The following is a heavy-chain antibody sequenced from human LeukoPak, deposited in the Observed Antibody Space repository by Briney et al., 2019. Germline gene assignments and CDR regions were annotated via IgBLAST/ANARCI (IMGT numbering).Heavy chain of an antibody. V-gene: IGHV4-38-2*02. J-gene: IGHJ4*02. CDR1: GYSISSGYY. D-gene: IGHD2-2*01. CDR2: IYHSGST. Sequence: SETLSLTCTVSGYSISSGYYWGWIRQPPGKGVEWIGSIYHSGSTYYNPSLKSRVTISVDTSKNQFSLKLSSVTAADTAVYYCARDPSDIVVVPAANFEFDYWGQRTLVTVSS. CDR3: ARDPSDIVVVPAANFEFDY.